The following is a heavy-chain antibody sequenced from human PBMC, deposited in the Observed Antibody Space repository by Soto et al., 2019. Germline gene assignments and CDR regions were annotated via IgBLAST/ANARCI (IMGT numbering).Heavy chain of an antibody. V-gene: IGHV2-26*01. CDR3: AQILFGRSVAGGYFYMDV. Sequence: HVTLKESGPVLVKPTETLTLTCTVSRFSLASGKVGVTWIRQPPGKALEWLAHIFSNVEKSYRTSLKDRLTISEDTSKSQVVLTMTNVDPVDTATYYCAQILFGRSVAGGYFYMDVWGKGTTVTVSS. D-gene: IGHD6-19*01. J-gene: IGHJ6*03. CDR1: RFSLASGKVG. CDR2: IFSNVEK.